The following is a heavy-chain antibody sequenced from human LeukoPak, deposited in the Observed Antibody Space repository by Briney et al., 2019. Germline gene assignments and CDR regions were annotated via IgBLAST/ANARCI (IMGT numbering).Heavy chain of an antibody. CDR1: GYSFTSYD. CDR3: AAKTDITIFYYMDV. D-gene: IGHD3-3*01. Sequence: GASVKVSCKASGYSFTSYDINWVRQATGQGLEWMGWMNPISGNTGYAQKFQGRVTMTRNTSISTAYMELSSLRSEDTAVYYCAAKTDITIFYYMDVWGKGTTVTVSS. V-gene: IGHV1-8*01. J-gene: IGHJ6*03. CDR2: MNPISGNT.